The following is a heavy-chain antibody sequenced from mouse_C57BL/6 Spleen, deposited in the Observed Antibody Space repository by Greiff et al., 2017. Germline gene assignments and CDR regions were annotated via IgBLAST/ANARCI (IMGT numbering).Heavy chain of an antibody. CDR1: GFTFSSYG. D-gene: IGHD1-1*01. CDR2: ISSGGSYT. Sequence: DVMLVESGGDLVKPGGSLKLSCAASGFTFSSYGMSWVRQTPDKRLEWVATISSGGSYTYSPDSVKGRFTISRDNAKNTLYLQMSSLKSEDTAMYYCARHEGITTVVGYFDVWGTGTTVTVSS. V-gene: IGHV5-6*02. CDR3: ARHEGITTVVGYFDV. J-gene: IGHJ1*03.